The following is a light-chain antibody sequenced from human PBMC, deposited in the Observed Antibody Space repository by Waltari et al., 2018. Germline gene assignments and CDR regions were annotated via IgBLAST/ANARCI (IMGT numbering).Light chain of an antibody. J-gene: IGLJ3*02. V-gene: IGLV2-14*03. Sequence: QSALTQPASVSGSPGQSVTISCTGTSSDVGAYNHVSWYQQHPGKAPKLIIYDVTNRPSGLSDRFSGSKSGNTASLTISGLQAEDEADFSCSSYTSSTTLRVFGRGTKLTVL. CDR1: SSDVGAYNH. CDR2: DVT. CDR3: SSYTSSTTLRV.